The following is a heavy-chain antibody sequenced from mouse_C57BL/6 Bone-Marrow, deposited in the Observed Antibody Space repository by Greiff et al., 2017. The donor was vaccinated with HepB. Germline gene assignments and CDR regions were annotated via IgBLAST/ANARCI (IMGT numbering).Heavy chain of an antibody. Sequence: EVHLVESGGGLVQPGGSMKLSCAASGFTFSDAWMDWVRQSPEKGLEWVAEIRNKANNHATYYAESVKGRFTISRDDSKSSVYLQMNSLRAEDTGIYYCTRRYDYDHYYAMDYWGQGTSVTVSS. CDR3: TRRYDYDHYYAMDY. V-gene: IGHV6-6*01. CDR1: GFTFSDAW. D-gene: IGHD2-4*01. CDR2: IRNKANNHAT. J-gene: IGHJ4*01.